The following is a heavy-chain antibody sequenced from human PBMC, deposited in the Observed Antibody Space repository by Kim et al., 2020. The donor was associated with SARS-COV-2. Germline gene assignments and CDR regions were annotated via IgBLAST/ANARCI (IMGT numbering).Heavy chain of an antibody. J-gene: IGHJ5*02. CDR1: GGSISSGSYY. CDR3: ARVLGAITIFGVVIVNWFDP. V-gene: IGHV4-31*03. CDR2: IYYSGST. Sequence: SETLSLTCTVSGGSISSGSYYWSWIRQHPGKGLEWIGYIYYSGSTYYNPSLKSRVTISVDTSKNQFSLKLSSVTAADTAVYYCARVLGAITIFGVVIVNWFDPWGQGTLVTVSS. D-gene: IGHD3-3*01.